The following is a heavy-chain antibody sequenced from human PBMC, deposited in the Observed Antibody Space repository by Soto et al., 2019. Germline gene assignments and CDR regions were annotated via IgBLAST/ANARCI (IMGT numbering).Heavy chain of an antibody. V-gene: IGHV3-30*18. CDR1: GFTFSSYW. J-gene: IGHJ4*02. CDR2: ISYDGRNK. D-gene: IGHD6-6*01. Sequence: PGGSQRLSCAASGFTFSSYWMNWVRQAPGKGLVWVAVISYDGRNKYYADSVKGRFTVSRDNSKSTLYLQMDSLGVEDSAVYYCAKGGSSSARYFDYWGQGTLVTVSS. CDR3: AKGGSSSARYFDY.